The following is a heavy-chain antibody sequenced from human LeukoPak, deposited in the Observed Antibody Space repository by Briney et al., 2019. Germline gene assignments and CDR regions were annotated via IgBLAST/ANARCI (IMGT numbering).Heavy chain of an antibody. CDR2: ISNDGSNK. J-gene: IGHJ4*02. CDR3: AKETGRWELE. V-gene: IGHV3-30*18. Sequence: GGSLRLSCAASGFTFSSYGIHWVRQAPGKGLEWVAVISNDGSNKYYADSVKGRFTISRDNSRNTLYLQMNSLRAEDTAVYYCAKETGRWELEWGQGTLVTVST. CDR1: GFTFSSYG. D-gene: IGHD1-26*01.